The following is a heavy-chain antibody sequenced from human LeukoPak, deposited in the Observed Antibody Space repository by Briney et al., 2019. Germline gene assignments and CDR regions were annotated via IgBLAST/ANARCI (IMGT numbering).Heavy chain of an antibody. D-gene: IGHD6-13*01. J-gene: IGHJ6*02. CDR2: INAGNGNT. V-gene: IGHV1-3*01. Sequence: GASVKASCKASGYTFTSYAMHWVRQAPGQRLEWMGWINAGNGNTKYSQKFQGRVTITRDTSASTAYMELSSLRSEDTAVYYCASAAGPYYYYYGMDVWGQGTTVTVSS. CDR3: ASAAGPYYYYYGMDV. CDR1: GYTFTSYA.